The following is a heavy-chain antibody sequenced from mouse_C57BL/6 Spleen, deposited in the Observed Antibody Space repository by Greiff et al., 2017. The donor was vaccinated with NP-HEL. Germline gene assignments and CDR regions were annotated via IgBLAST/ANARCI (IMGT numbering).Heavy chain of an antibody. Sequence: VQLQQSGPELVKPGASVKISCKASGYAFSSSWMNWVKQRPGKGLEWIGRIYPGDGDTNYNGKFKGKATLTADKSSSTAYMQLSSLTSEDSAVYFCATIYYDYDGYAMDYWGQGTSVTVSS. CDR2: IYPGDGDT. J-gene: IGHJ4*01. CDR3: ATIYYDYDGYAMDY. V-gene: IGHV1-82*01. CDR1: GYAFSSSW. D-gene: IGHD2-4*01.